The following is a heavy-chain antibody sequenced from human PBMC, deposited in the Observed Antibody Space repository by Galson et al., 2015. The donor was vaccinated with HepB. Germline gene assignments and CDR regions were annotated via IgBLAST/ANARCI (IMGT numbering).Heavy chain of an antibody. CDR2: IYSGGST. CDR3: ARDGSPNRYSGGSCYLGYWYLDL. CDR1: GFTVSSNY. V-gene: IGHV3-53*01. J-gene: IGHJ2*01. D-gene: IGHD2-15*01. Sequence: SLRLSCAASGFTVSSNYMSWVRQAPGKGLEWVSVIYSGGSTYYADSVKGRFTISRDNSKNTLYLQMNSLRAEDTAVYYCARDGSPNRYSGGSCYLGYWYLDLWGRGTLVSVSS.